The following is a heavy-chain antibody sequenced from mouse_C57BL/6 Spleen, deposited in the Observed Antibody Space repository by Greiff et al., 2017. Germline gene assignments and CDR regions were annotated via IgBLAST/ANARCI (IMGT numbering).Heavy chain of an antibody. CDR2: IYPGDGDT. CDR1: GYAFSSYW. D-gene: IGHD2-5*01. CDR3: ARDSNYDFDY. V-gene: IGHV1-80*01. Sequence: QVHVKQSGAELVKPGASVKISCKASGYAFSSYWMNWVKQRPGKGLEWIGQIYPGDGDTNYNGKFKGKATLTADKSSSTAYMQLSSLTSEDSAVYFCARDSNYDFDYWGQGTTLTVSS. J-gene: IGHJ2*01.